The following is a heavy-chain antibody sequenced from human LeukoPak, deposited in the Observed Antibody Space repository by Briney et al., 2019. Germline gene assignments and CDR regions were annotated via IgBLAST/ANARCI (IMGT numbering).Heavy chain of an antibody. CDR1: GFTLSSYE. J-gene: IGHJ3*02. D-gene: IGHD6-19*01. Sequence: GGSLRLSCTASGFTLSSYEMSWIRQAPGKGLEWVSSIDYSGGSTHYADSVMGRFTISRDNAKNSLYLQMNSLRAEDTAVYYCARDLWLVNDAFDIWGQGTMVTVSS. CDR3: ARDLWLVNDAFDI. V-gene: IGHV3-23*01. CDR2: IDYSGGST.